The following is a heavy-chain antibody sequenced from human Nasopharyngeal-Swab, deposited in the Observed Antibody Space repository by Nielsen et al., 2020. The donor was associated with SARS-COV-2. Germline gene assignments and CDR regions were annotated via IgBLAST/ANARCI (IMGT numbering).Heavy chain of an antibody. D-gene: IGHD3-10*01. CDR1: GYTFTSYA. V-gene: IGHV1-69*13. CDR2: IIPIFGTA. J-gene: IGHJ4*02. CDR3: ARVGYYGSGIRYYFDY. Sequence: SVKVSCKASGYTFTSYAMNWVRQAPGQGLEWMGGIIPIFGTANYAQKFQGRVTITADESTSTAYMELSSLRSEDTAVYYCARVGYYGSGIRYYFDYWGQGTLVTVSS.